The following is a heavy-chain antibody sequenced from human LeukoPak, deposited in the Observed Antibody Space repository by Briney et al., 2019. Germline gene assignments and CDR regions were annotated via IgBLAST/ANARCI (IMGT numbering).Heavy chain of an antibody. V-gene: IGHV6-1*01. CDR1: RDLPSLNNVS. CDR3: ARGSHSSFDY. CDR2: TYYRPKFNT. J-gene: IGHJ4*02. D-gene: IGHD3-10*01. Sequence: SEPLSLTCALSRDLPSLNNVSGNWGRQSASGGLVWLGRTYYRPKFNTDYAVSVKSRIAINSDTSKNQFSLQLNSVTPEDTGVYYCARGSHSSFDYWGQGTLVTVSS.